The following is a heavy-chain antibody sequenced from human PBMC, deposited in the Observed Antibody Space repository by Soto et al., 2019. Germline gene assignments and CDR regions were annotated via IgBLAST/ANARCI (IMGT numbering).Heavy chain of an antibody. V-gene: IGHV1-69*01. CDR2: IIPIFGTA. J-gene: IGHJ6*02. Sequence: QVQLVQSGAEVKKPGSSVKVSCKASGGTFSSYAISWVRQAPGQGLEWMGGIIPIFGTANYAQKFQGRVAITADESTSTAYMELSSLRAEDTAVYYCARGIAVAGTDYYCYGMDVWGQGTTVTVSS. CDR1: GGTFSSYA. CDR3: ARGIAVAGTDYYCYGMDV. D-gene: IGHD6-19*01.